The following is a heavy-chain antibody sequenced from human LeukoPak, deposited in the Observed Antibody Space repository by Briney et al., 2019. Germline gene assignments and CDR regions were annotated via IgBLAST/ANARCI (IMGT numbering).Heavy chain of an antibody. V-gene: IGHV1-2*06. D-gene: IGHD3-9*01. CDR2: INPNSGGT. CDR1: GYTFTGYY. J-gene: IGHJ4*02. CDR3: ARTLHPSLTDY. Sequence: VASVKVSCKASGYTFTGYYMHWVRQAPGQGLEWMGRINPNSGGTNYAQKFQGRVTMTRDTSISTAYMELSRLGSDDTAVYYCARTLHPSLTDYWGQGTLVTVSS.